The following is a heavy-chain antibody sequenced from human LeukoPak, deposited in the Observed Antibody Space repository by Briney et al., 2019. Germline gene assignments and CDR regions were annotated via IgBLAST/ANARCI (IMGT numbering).Heavy chain of an antibody. D-gene: IGHD3-3*01. J-gene: IGHJ4*02. V-gene: IGHV3-7*01. CDR3: ARSKGGVVISDY. CDR1: GFTFSNHW. Sequence: GGSLRLSCAASGFTFSNHWMTWVRQAPGKGLEWLANIKGDGTRKNYVDSVKGRFTISRDNAKNSLYLQMNSLRAEDTAVYYCARSKGGVVISDYWGQGLLVTVSS. CDR2: IKGDGTRK.